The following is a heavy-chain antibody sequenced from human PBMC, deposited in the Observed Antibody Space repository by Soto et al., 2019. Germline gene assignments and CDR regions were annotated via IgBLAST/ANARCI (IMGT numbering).Heavy chain of an antibody. J-gene: IGHJ4*02. D-gene: IGHD6-13*01. V-gene: IGHV1-18*01. CDR3: GRDIGYSSRGGY. CDR2: ISAYNGNT. CDR1: GYTFTSYG. Sequence: QVQLVQSGAEVKKPGASVKVSCKASGYTFTSYGISWVRQAPGQGLEWMGWISAYNGNTNYAQKLQGRVTMTTDTSTRTAYMELRRLRSDDTAVYYCGRDIGYSSRGGYWGQGTLVTVSS.